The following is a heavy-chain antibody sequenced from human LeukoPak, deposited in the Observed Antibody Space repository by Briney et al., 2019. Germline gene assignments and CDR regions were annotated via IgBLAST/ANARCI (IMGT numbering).Heavy chain of an antibody. Sequence: SETLSLTCTVSGGSINTYFCSWIRQPAGKGLEWIGRIDASGSINYNPSLKSRVTMSVDRSKNQFSLKLSSVTAADTAVYYCAKVGSLSRGRNWVDPWGQGTLVTVSS. J-gene: IGHJ5*02. CDR3: AKVGSLSRGRNWVDP. D-gene: IGHD2-15*01. V-gene: IGHV4-4*07. CDR2: IDASGSI. CDR1: GGSINTYF.